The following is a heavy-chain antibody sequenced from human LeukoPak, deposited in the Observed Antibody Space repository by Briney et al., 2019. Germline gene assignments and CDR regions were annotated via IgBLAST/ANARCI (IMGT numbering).Heavy chain of an antibody. V-gene: IGHV4-59*08. CDR1: GASITTYY. CDR2: IYYSGGSSGST. D-gene: IGHD1-20*01. CDR3: ARSRITGTTRFDY. J-gene: IGHJ4*02. Sequence: PSETLSLTCTVSGASITTYYWSWIRQPPGKGLEWIGYIYYSGGSSGSTNYNPSLKSRVTISADTSKNQFSLKLSSVTAADTAVYYCARSRITGTTRFDYWGQGTLVTVSS.